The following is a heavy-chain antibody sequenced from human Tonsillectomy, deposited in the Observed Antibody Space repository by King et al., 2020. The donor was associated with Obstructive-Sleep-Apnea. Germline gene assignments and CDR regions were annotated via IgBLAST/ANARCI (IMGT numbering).Heavy chain of an antibody. CDR1: GGSISSISDY. CDR2: MYSGGST. Sequence: QLQESGPGLVKPSETLSLTCTVSGGSISSISDYWGWIRQPPGKGLEWIASMYSGGSTYYNPSLKSRVTIFLDTSKNQFFVNMSSVTAADTAVYYCARVPAVAGVSYFDPWGPGTQVTVSS. V-gene: IGHV4-39*07. J-gene: IGHJ5*02. CDR3: ARVPAVAGVSYFDP. D-gene: IGHD6-19*01.